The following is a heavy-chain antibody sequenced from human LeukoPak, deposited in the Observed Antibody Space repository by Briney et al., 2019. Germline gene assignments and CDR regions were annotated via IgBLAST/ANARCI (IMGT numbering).Heavy chain of an antibody. V-gene: IGHV4-34*01. D-gene: IGHD1-26*01. CDR1: GGSFSGYY. Sequence: PSETLSLTCAVSGGSFSGYYWSWIRQPPGKGLEWIGEINHSGSTNYNPSLKSRVTISVDTSKNQFSLKLSSVTAADTAVYYCARWGGTLNAFDVWGQGTLVTVSS. CDR3: ARWGGTLNAFDV. J-gene: IGHJ3*01. CDR2: INHSGST.